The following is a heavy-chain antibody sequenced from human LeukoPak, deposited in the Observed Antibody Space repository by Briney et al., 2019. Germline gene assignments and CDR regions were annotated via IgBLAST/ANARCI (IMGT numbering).Heavy chain of an antibody. CDR1: GFTFSSYG. V-gene: IGHV3-33*01. CDR3: ARSRSSGWVYFEY. J-gene: IGHJ4*02. D-gene: IGHD6-19*01. CDR2: IWSDGSNK. Sequence: PGGSLRLSCAASGFTFSSYGMHWVRQAPGKGLEWVAVIWSDGSNKYYADSVKGRFTITRDNSKNTLYLQMDSLRAEDTAVYYCARSRSSGWVYFEYWGQGTLVTVSS.